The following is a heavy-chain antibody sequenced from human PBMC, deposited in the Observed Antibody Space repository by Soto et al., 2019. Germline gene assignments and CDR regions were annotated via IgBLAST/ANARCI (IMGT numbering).Heavy chain of an antibody. D-gene: IGHD5-12*01. V-gene: IGHV3-23*01. CDR1: GFTFSSYA. CDR2: ISGSGGST. J-gene: IGHJ6*02. Sequence: GGSLRLSCAASGFTFSSYAMSWVRQAPGKGLEWVSAISGSGGSTYYADSVKGRFTISRDNSKNTLYLQMNSLRAEDTAVYYCAKDWCSGYDGTDYYYYGMDVWGQGTTVTVSS. CDR3: AKDWCSGYDGTDYYYYGMDV.